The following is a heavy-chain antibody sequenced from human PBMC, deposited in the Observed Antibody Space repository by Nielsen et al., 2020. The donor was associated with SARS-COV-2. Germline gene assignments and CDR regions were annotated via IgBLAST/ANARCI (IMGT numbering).Heavy chain of an antibody. CDR1: GFTFSSYA. D-gene: IGHD4-17*01. V-gene: IGHV3-23*01. CDR2: ISGSGGST. Sequence: ESLKISCAASGFTFSSYAMSWVRQAPGKGLEWVSAISGSGGSTYYADSVKGRFTISRDNSKNTLYLQMNSLRAEDTAVYYCAKASPTTVTRRNWYFDLWGRGTLVTVSS. J-gene: IGHJ2*01. CDR3: AKASPTTVTRRNWYFDL.